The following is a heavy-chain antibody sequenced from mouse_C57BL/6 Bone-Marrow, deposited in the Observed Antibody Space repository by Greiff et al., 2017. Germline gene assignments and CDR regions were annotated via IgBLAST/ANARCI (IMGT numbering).Heavy chain of an antibody. CDR1: GYAFTNYL. CDR3: ARVDERGYYFDY. V-gene: IGHV1-54*01. CDR2: INPGSGGT. Sequence: QVQLKQSGAELVRPGTSVKVSCKASGYAFTNYLIEWVKQRPGQGLEGIGVINPGSGGTTYNEKFKGKATLTADKSSSTAYMQLSSLTSEDSAVYFCARVDERGYYFDYWGQGTTLTVSS. J-gene: IGHJ2*01.